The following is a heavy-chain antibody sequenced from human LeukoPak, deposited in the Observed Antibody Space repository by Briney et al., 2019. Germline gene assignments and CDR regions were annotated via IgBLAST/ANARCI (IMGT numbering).Heavy chain of an antibody. Sequence: ASVKVSCKASGYTFTSYDINWVRQATGQGLEWMGWMNPNSGNTGYAQKFQGRVTMTEDTSTDTAYMELSSLRSEDTAVYYCATLQTSSSKDYWGQGTLVTVSS. CDR1: GYTFTSYD. CDR2: MNPNSGNT. V-gene: IGHV1-8*02. CDR3: ATLQTSSSKDY. D-gene: IGHD6-6*01. J-gene: IGHJ4*02.